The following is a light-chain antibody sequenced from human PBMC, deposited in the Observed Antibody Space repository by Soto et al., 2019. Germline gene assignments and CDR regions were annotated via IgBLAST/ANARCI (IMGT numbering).Light chain of an antibody. Sequence: QSVLTQPPSASGTPGQRVTISCSGSKSNIGSNTVNWYQQLPGTAPKLLIYYDNLRPSGVPDRISGSKSGTSASLAISGLQSDDEADYYCAAWDDSLNGRVFGTGTKVTVL. CDR2: YDN. CDR3: AAWDDSLNGRV. J-gene: IGLJ1*01. V-gene: IGLV1-44*01. CDR1: KSNIGSNT.